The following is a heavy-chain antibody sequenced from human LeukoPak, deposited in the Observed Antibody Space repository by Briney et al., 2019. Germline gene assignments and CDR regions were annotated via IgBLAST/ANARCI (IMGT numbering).Heavy chain of an antibody. CDR1: GYTFTGYY. Sequence: ASVKVSFRASGYTFTGYYIHWVRQAPGQGLEWMGWINPYSGATNYAPKFQGRVTMTRDTSISRGYMELSRVRSDDTAVYYCARQSGAGKWFDPWGQGTLVTVSS. J-gene: IGHJ5*02. CDR2: INPYSGAT. V-gene: IGHV1-2*02. D-gene: IGHD3-10*01. CDR3: ARQSGAGKWFDP.